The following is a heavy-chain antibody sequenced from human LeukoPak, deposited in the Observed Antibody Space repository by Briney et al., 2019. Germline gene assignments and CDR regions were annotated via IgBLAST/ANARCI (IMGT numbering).Heavy chain of an antibody. CDR3: ARDQGSIFDY. J-gene: IGHJ4*02. V-gene: IGHV4-59*01. CDR2: IYYSGST. CDR1: GGSISSYY. Sequence: TSETLSLTCTVSGGSISSYYWSWIRQPPGKGLEWIGYIYYSGSTNYNPSLKSRVTISVDTSKNQFSLKLSSVTAADTAVYYCARDQGSIFDYWGQGTLVTVSS. D-gene: IGHD2-15*01.